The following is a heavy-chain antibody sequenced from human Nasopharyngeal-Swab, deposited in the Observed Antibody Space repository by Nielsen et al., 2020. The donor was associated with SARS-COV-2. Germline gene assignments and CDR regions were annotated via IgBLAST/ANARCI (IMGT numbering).Heavy chain of an antibody. D-gene: IGHD3-10*01. CDR3: ARAATMVRGVIIGRYYYYMDV. Sequence: GGSLRLSCAASGFTFDDYAMHWVRQAPGKGLEWVSGISWNSGSIGYVDSVKGRFTISRDNAKNSLYLQMNSLRAEDTAVYYCARAATMVRGVIIGRYYYYMDVWGKGTTVTVSS. J-gene: IGHJ6*03. V-gene: IGHV3-9*01. CDR1: GFTFDDYA. CDR2: ISWNSGSI.